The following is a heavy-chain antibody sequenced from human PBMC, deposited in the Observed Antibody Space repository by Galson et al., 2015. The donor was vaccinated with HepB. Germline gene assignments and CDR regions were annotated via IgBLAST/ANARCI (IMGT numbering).Heavy chain of an antibody. D-gene: IGHD1-1*01. CDR2: IYYSGST. Sequence: TLSLTCTVSGGSISSSSYYWGWIRQPPGKGLEWIGCIYYSGSTYYNPSLKSRVTISVDTSKNQFSLKLSSVTAADTAVYYCARQGVEGVNVGVGYWGQGTLVTVSS. V-gene: IGHV4-39*01. CDR3: ARQGVEGVNVGVGY. CDR1: GGSISSSSYY. J-gene: IGHJ4*02.